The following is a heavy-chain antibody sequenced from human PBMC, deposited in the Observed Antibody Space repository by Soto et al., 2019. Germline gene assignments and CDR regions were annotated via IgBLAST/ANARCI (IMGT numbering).Heavy chain of an antibody. D-gene: IGHD3-22*01. CDR3: ARGKYFYDTSGYVY. Sequence: HPGGSLRLSCAASGFTFSSYNMNWVRQAPGKGLEWVSYISSSSSTIYYADSVKGRFTISRDNAKNSLYLQMNSLRAEDTAVYYCARGKYFYDTSGYVYWGQGTLVTSPQ. CDR2: ISSSSSTI. J-gene: IGHJ4*02. CDR1: GFTFSSYN. V-gene: IGHV3-48*01.